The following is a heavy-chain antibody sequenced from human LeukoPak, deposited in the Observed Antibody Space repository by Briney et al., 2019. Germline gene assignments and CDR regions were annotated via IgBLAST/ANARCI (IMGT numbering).Heavy chain of an antibody. J-gene: IGHJ6*03. V-gene: IGHV3-21*01. CDR3: ARSTRRQIPVVYYYYMDV. CDR1: GFTFSSYS. D-gene: IGHD2-2*01. Sequence: GGSLRLSCAASGFTFSSYSMNWVRQAPGKGLEWVSSISSSSYIYYADSVKGRFTISRDNAKNSLYLQMNSLRAEDTAVYYCARSTRRQIPVVYYYYMDVWGKGTTVTVSS. CDR2: ISSSSYI.